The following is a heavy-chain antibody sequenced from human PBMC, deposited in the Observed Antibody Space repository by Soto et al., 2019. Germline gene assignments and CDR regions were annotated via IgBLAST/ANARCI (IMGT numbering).Heavy chain of an antibody. Sequence: EVQLVESGGNLVQPGGSLRLSCAASGFRFSIYSMNWVRQAAGKGLEWSAYITSDTKTIKYADSVKCRFTISRDNDNNLVYLYMNSLRDEDTAVYYCARSVEGHFDYWGQGTVVTASA. CDR3: ARSVEGHFDY. D-gene: IGHD6-19*01. V-gene: IGHV3-48*02. J-gene: IGHJ4*02. CDR2: ITSDTKTI. CDR1: GFRFSIYS.